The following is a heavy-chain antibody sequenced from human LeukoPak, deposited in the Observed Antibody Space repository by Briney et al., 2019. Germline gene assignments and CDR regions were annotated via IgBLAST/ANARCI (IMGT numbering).Heavy chain of an antibody. CDR1: GGSFSGYY. CDR3: ARDWGYFDY. CDR2: INHSGST. V-gene: IGHV4-34*01. J-gene: IGHJ4*02. D-gene: IGHD7-27*01. Sequence: PSETLSLTCAVYGGSFSGYYWSWIRQPPGKGLEWIGEINHSGSTNYNPSLKSRVTISVDTSKNQFSLKLSSVTAADTAVYYCARDWGYFDYWGQGTLVTVSS.